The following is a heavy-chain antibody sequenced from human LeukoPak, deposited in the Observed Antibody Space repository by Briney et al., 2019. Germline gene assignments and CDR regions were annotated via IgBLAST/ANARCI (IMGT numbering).Heavy chain of an antibody. CDR2: IHHSGST. J-gene: IGHJ4*02. V-gene: IGHV4-34*01. Sequence: PSETLSLTCAVYGGSFSDYYWTWIRQSPGKGLEWIGEIHHSGSTNYNPSLKSRVTISVDTSKEQFSLKLRSVTAADTAVYYCARGDYGDYVLPDYWGQGTLVTVSS. CDR3: ARGDYGDYVLPDY. D-gene: IGHD4-17*01. CDR1: GGSFSDYY.